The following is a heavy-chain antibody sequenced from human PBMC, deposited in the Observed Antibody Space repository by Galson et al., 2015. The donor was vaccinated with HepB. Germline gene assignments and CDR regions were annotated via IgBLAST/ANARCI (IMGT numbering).Heavy chain of an antibody. J-gene: IGHJ6*02. CDR3: ARDGIAETNYFYYGMDV. D-gene: IGHD6-13*01. Sequence: SVKVSCKASGYTFTGYYMHWVRQAPGQGLEWMGIINPSGGTTGYAQIFQGRITMTRDTSTSTVYMELSSLRSEDTAVYYCARDGIAETNYFYYGMDVRGQGTAVTVSS. CDR1: GYTFTGYY. CDR2: INPSGGTT. V-gene: IGHV1-46*03.